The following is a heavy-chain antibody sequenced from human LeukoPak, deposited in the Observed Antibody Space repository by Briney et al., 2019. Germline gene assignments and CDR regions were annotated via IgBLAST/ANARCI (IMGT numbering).Heavy chain of an antibody. J-gene: IGHJ6*03. CDR1: GFTFSSYA. CDR3: ARTSYSGSYSYYYYMDV. V-gene: IGHV3-30*04. CDR2: ISYDGSNK. D-gene: IGHD1-26*01. Sequence: GGSLRLSCAASGFTFSSYAMHWVRQAPGKGLEWVAVISYDGSNKYYADSVKGRFTISRDNSKNTLYLQMNSLRAEDTAVYYCARTSYSGSYSYYYYMDVWGKGTTVTVSS.